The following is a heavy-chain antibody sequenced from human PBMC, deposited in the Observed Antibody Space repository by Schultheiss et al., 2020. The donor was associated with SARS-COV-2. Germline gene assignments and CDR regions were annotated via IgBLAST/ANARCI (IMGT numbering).Heavy chain of an antibody. D-gene: IGHD3-3*01. CDR1: GGSISSYY. J-gene: IGHJ4*02. Sequence: SETLSLTCTVSGGSISSYYWSWIRQPPGKGLEWIGEINHSGSTNYNPSLKSRVTISVDTSKNQFSLKLSSVTAADAAVYYCAGGTYYYFFQYWGQGTLVTVSS. CDR3: AGGTYYYFFQY. V-gene: IGHV4-34*01. CDR2: INHSGST.